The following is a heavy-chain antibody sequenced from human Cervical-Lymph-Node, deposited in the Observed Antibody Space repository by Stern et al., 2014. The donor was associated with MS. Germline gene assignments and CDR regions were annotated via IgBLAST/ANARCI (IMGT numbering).Heavy chain of an antibody. Sequence: QDQLVQSGAEVKKPGSSVKISCKASGGTFNVYAINWLRQTPGQGLEWMGGIIPIIGIANYAQKFQHRVTITADGSTRTSSMQLSSLKVDDTAVYYCARDGRHTDKYGLDVWGQGTTVTVSS. CDR1: GGTFNVYA. CDR3: ARDGRHTDKYGLDV. V-gene: IGHV1-69*12. D-gene: IGHD3-9*01. CDR2: IIPIIGIA. J-gene: IGHJ6*02.